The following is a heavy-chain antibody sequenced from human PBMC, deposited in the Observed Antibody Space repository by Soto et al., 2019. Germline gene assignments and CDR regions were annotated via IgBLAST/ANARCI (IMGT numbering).Heavy chain of an antibody. J-gene: IGHJ5*02. Sequence: GGSLRLSCAASGFTFSSYAMTWVRQAPGKGLEWVSGISGSGGNTYYADSVKGRFTISRDNSKNTLYLQMNSLRAEDTAVYHCAKGLGNQLLKRTPGGFDPWGQGTLVTVSS. CDR2: ISGSGGNT. D-gene: IGHD2-2*01. CDR3: AKGLGNQLLKRTPGGFDP. CDR1: GFTFSSYA. V-gene: IGHV3-23*01.